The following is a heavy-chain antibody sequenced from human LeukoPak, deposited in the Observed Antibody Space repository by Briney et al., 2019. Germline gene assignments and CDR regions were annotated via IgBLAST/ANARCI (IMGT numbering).Heavy chain of an antibody. D-gene: IGHD4/OR15-4a*01. CDR2: ISYDGSNK. Sequence: GGSLRLSCAASGFTFSNYGMHWVRQAPGKGLEWVAVISYDGSNKYYADSVKGRLTISRDNSKNTLYLQMNSLRAEDTAVYYCPKVGASVSFDYWGQGTLVTVSS. CDR3: PKVGASVSFDY. J-gene: IGHJ4*02. V-gene: IGHV3-30*18. CDR1: GFTFSNYG.